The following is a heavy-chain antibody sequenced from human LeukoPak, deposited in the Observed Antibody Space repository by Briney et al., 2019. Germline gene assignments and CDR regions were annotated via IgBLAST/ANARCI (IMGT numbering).Heavy chain of an antibody. CDR1: GLTFSSFG. CDR2: ISFDGSEI. D-gene: IGHD5-18*01. CDR3: AKDREGRGYNYGTYFDY. V-gene: IGHV3-30*18. J-gene: IGHJ4*02. Sequence: PGRSLRLSCAASGLTFSSFGMHWVRQAPGKGLEWLASISFDGSEIYYGDSVKGRFTVSRDNSKNTLFLQMNSLRADDTAVYLCAKDREGRGYNYGTYFDYWGQGTLVTVSS.